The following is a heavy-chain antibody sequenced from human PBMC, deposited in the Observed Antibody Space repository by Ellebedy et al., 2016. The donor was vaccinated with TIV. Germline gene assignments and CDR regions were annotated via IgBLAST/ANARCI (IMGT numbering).Heavy chain of an antibody. J-gene: IGHJ4*02. CDR3: TRRTSSSYDY. D-gene: IGHD2-2*01. CDR1: GYSFTNYW. CDR2: IDPTDSYT. V-gene: IGHV5-10-1*01. Sequence: GESLKISCKGSGYSFTNYWISWVRQMPGKGLEWMGKIDPTDSYTNYSPSFQGHVTISADKSTSTAYLQWSGLKASDTAMYYCTRRTSSSYDYWGQGTLVTVSS.